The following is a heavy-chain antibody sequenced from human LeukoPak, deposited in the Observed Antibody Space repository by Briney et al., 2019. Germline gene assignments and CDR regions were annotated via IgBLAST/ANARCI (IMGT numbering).Heavy chain of an antibody. CDR1: GFTFSSYW. V-gene: IGHV3-23*01. CDR3: TKGILQGATTTNPDY. D-gene: IGHD5-12*01. J-gene: IGHJ4*02. CDR2: IGSSGANI. Sequence: GGSLRLSCAASGFTFSSYWMNWARQAPGKGLEWVSSIGSSGANIYYADSVKGRFTISRDNSKNSLYLQMNSLRAEDTAVYYCTKGILQGATTTNPDYWGQGTLVTVSS.